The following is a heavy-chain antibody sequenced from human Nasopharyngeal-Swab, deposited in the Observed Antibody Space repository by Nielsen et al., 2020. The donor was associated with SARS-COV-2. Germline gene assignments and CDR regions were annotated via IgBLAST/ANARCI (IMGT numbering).Heavy chain of an antibody. Sequence: GESLKISCSASGFIFKNYAMNWVRQAPRRGLEWVSAISGADDSTKYADSVKGRFTISRDNSKNTLDLQMNSLRAEDTAMYYCAKDRDSGDDSGEYYHYYGMDVWGQGTSVTVS. CDR1: GFIFKNYA. V-gene: IGHV3-23*01. CDR2: ISGADDST. CDR3: AKDRDSGDDSGEYYHYYGMDV. D-gene: IGHD5-12*01. J-gene: IGHJ6*02.